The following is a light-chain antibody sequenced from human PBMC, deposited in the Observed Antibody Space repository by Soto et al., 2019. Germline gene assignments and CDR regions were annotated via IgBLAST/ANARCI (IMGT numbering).Light chain of an antibody. V-gene: IGLV2-18*01. CDR3: SLYTSENTYV. CDR1: STDFVSYNR. CDR2: EAS. J-gene: IGLJ1*01. Sequence: QSVRAPPASVFGSPRQAATISCTGTSTDFVSYNRVSWYQQPPDTAPKLMIYEASNRPSGVPDRFSGYKSGNTASLTISGLQAAAEADYYCSLYTSENTYVFGTGTKVTV.